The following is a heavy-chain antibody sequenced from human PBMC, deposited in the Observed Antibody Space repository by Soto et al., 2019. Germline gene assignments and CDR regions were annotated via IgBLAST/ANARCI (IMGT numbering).Heavy chain of an antibody. CDR1: GITFINAW. Sequence: EVQLVESGGDSVKPGGCLRLSCVTSGITFINAWMSWVRQAPGKGLEWVGRIKNKVDGGTADYAARVRGRFTISRDDSKNTLFLQMNSLEAEDTAVYYCTTDPGDYEDFWGQGTLVTVSS. CDR2: IKNKVDGGTA. J-gene: IGHJ4*02. D-gene: IGHD4-17*01. V-gene: IGHV3-15*01. CDR3: TTDPGDYEDF.